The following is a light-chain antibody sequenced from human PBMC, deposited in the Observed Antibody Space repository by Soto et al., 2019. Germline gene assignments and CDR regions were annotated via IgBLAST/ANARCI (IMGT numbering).Light chain of an antibody. J-gene: IGKJ1*01. Sequence: EIVLTQSPGTLTLSPGERATLSCRASQSVSRSYLAWYQQKPGQAPKLLIYGASSRATGIPDRFSGSESGTDFTLTISRLEPEDFAVYYCQQYGTSPVTFGQGTKVEIK. CDR2: GAS. V-gene: IGKV3-20*01. CDR1: QSVSRSY. CDR3: QQYGTSPVT.